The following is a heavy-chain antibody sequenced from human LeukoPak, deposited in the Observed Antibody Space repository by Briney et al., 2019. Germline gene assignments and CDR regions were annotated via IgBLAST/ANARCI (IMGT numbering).Heavy chain of an antibody. J-gene: IGHJ4*02. Sequence: PSETLSLTCTVSGGSISSGDYHWSWIRQPPGKGLEWIGYIYYSGSTYYSLSLKNRVTISVDTSKNQFSLRLKSVTAADTAVYYCWRPHCSNSVCSSSRVDFWGQGTLVTVSS. CDR2: IYYSGST. D-gene: IGHD2-8*01. CDR3: WRPHCSNSVCSSSRVDF. CDR1: GGSISSGDYH. V-gene: IGHV4-30-4*01.